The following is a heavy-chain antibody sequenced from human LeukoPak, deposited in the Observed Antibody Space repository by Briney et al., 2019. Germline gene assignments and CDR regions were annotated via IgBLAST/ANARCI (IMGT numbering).Heavy chain of an antibody. CDR2: IKQDGTET. D-gene: IGHD3-3*01. V-gene: IGHV3-7*01. CDR3: ARDCLGSQFWSGYYLGPDNYFDY. Sequence: LPGGSLRLSCVASGLTFNRYWMSWLRQVPVKGLEWVANIKQDGTETHYVDSVKGRFTISRDNAKSSLYLQMNSLRAEDTAVYYCARDCLGSQFWSGYYLGPDNYFDYWGQGSLVTVSS. CDR1: GLTFNRYW. J-gene: IGHJ4*02.